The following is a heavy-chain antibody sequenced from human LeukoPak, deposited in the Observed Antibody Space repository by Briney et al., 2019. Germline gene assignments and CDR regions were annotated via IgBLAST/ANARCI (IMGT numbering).Heavy chain of an antibody. Sequence: ASVKVSFTASGYTFTSYYMHWVRQAPGQGLEWMGIINPSGGSTSYAQKFQGRVTMTRDTSTSTVYMELSSLRSEDTAVYYCARDRDYYDSSGYFDAYYFDYWGQGTLVTVSS. D-gene: IGHD3-22*01. CDR1: GYTFTSYY. CDR2: INPSGGST. CDR3: ARDRDYYDSSGYFDAYYFDY. J-gene: IGHJ4*02. V-gene: IGHV1-46*01.